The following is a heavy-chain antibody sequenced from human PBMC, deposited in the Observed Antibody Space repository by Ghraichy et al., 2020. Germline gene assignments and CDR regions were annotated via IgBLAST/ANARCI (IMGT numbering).Heavy chain of an antibody. CDR2: ISGSGGLT. J-gene: IGHJ4*02. CDR1: GFLFSSSA. V-gene: IGHV3-23*01. Sequence: LSPTCAASGFLFSSSALNWVRQAPGKGLEWVSGISGSGGLTYYADSVKGRFTIYRVNSENTLYLQMNSLRAEDTAMYYCAKDMDGGSYYELEHWGQGALVTVSS. CDR3: AKDMDGGSYYELEH. D-gene: IGHD1-26*01.